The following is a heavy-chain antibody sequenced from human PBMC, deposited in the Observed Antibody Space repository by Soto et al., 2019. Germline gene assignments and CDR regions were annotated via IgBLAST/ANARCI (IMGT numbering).Heavy chain of an antibody. CDR1: GYTFTSYG. D-gene: IGHD4-17*01. CDR2: ISAYNGNT. J-gene: IGHJ4*02. CDR3: ARPAHDYGDYGGADY. Sequence: QVQLVQSGAEVKKPGASVKVSCKASGYTFTSYGISWVRQAPGQGLEWMGWISAYNGNTNYAQKLQGRVTMTTDTSTSTAYMELRSLRSDDTDVYYCARPAHDYGDYGGADYWGQGTLVTVSS. V-gene: IGHV1-18*01.